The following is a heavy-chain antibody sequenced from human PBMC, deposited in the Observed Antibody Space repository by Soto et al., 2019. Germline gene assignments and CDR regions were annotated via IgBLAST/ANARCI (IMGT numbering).Heavy chain of an antibody. CDR2: ISYDGSNK. D-gene: IGHD3-10*01. Sequence: QVQLVESGGGVVQPGRSLRLSCAASGFTFSSYAMHWVRQAPGKGLEWVAVISYDGSNKYYADSVKGRFTIPRDNSKNTLYVQMNSLRAEDTAAYYCARDMVRGVYGMDVRGQGTTVTVSS. CDR1: GFTFSSYA. J-gene: IGHJ6*02. CDR3: ARDMVRGVYGMDV. V-gene: IGHV3-30-3*01.